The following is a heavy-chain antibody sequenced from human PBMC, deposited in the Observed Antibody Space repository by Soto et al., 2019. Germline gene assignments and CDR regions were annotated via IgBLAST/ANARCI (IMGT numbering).Heavy chain of an antibody. V-gene: IGHV3-66*01. D-gene: IGHD3-16*02. CDR1: ELGVSNNY. Sequence: EVQLVESGGGLVQPGGSLRLSCADSELGVSNNYMSWGRQAPGKRLEWVSAITSGGNTYYEDSVKGRLTISRDNSKNTAYLQMNSVGAGDTAVYYCARGGDSYSYGAYYYYGMDGWGRGTTSTVSS. CDR3: ARGGDSYSYGAYYYYGMDG. CDR2: ITSGGNT. J-gene: IGHJ6*04.